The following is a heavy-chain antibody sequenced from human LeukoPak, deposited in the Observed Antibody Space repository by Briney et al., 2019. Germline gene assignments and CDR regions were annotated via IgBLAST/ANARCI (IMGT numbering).Heavy chain of an antibody. CDR3: ARGLCTSTGCYQGPFDF. Sequence: GGSLRLSCEASGFIFSSAWMTWVRQAPGKGLEWVGHIKNKTNGGTTDYAAPVKGRFSISRDDSKKTLYLQMNRLRTETTAVYYCARGLCTSTGCYQGPFDFWGQGVLVTVSS. J-gene: IGHJ4*02. D-gene: IGHD2-2*01. CDR1: GFIFSSAW. V-gene: IGHV3-15*01. CDR2: IKNKTNGGTT.